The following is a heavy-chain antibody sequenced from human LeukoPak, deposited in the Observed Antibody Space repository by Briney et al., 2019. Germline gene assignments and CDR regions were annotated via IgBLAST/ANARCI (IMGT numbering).Heavy chain of an antibody. V-gene: IGHV3-48*03. J-gene: IGHJ3*02. CDR1: GFTFSSYE. Sequence: GGSLRLSCAASGFTFSSYEMNWVRQAPGKGLEWVSYISSSGSTIYYADSVKGRFTISRDNAKNSLYPQMNSLRAEDTAVYYCAREGYSDAFDIWGQGTMVTVSS. CDR3: AREGYSDAFDI. CDR2: ISSSGSTI. D-gene: IGHD5-18*01.